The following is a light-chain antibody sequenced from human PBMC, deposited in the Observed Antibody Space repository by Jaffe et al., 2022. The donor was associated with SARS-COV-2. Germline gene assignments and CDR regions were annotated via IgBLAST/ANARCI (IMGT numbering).Light chain of an antibody. CDR3: QQYYSTLPYT. J-gene: IGKJ2*01. V-gene: IGKV4-1*01. Sequence: DIVMAQSPASLAVSLGERATINCKSSQSVLYSPNNKNYLAWYQQKPGQPPKLLIYWASTRESGVPDRFSGSGSGTDFTLTIDSLQAEDVAVYYCQQYYSTLPYTFGQGTKLEIK. CDR2: WAS. CDR1: QSVLYSPNNKNY.